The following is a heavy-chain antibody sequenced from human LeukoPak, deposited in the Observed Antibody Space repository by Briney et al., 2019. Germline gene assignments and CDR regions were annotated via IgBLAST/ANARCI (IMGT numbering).Heavy chain of an antibody. J-gene: IGHJ4*02. Sequence: ASVKVSCKASGYTFTGYYMHWVRPAPGQGLEWMGWINPNSGGTNYAQKFQGRVTMTRDTSISTAYMELSRLRSDDTAVYYCARVAYYDSSGYYLFDYWGQGTLVTVSS. CDR3: ARVAYYDSSGYYLFDY. D-gene: IGHD3-22*01. CDR2: INPNSGGT. CDR1: GYTFTGYY. V-gene: IGHV1-2*02.